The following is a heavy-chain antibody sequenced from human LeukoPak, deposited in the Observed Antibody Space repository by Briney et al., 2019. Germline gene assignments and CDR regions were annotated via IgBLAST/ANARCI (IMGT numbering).Heavy chain of an antibody. CDR3: ARAYGTTVAYYFDY. CDR1: GGSISSYY. V-gene: IGHV4-59*08. Sequence: PSETLSLTCTVSGGSISSYYWSWIRQPPGKGLEWIGYIYYSGSTNYNPSLKSRVTISVDPSKNQFSLKLSSVTAADTAVYYCARAYGTTVAYYFDYWGQGTLVTVSS. J-gene: IGHJ4*02. D-gene: IGHD4-23*01. CDR2: IYYSGST.